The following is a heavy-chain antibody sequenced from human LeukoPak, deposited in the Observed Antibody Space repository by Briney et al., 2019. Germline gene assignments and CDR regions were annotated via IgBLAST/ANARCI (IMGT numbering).Heavy chain of an antibody. CDR3: ARGAARGNRYFQH. V-gene: IGHV4-34*01. CDR2: INHSGST. D-gene: IGHD3-16*01. J-gene: IGHJ1*01. CDR1: GGSFSGYY. Sequence: SETLSLTCTVYGGSFSGYYWSWIRQPPGKGLEWIGEINHSGSTNYNPSLKSRVTISVDTSKNQFSLKLSSVTAADTAVYYCARGAARGNRYFQHWGQGTLVTVSS.